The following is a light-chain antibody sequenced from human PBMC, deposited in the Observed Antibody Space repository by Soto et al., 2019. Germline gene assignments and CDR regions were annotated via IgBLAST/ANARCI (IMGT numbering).Light chain of an antibody. J-gene: IGKJ1*01. Sequence: EIVLTQSPGTLSLSPGERATLSCRASQSLDSNYLAWYQQKPGQAPRHLIYGASSRAPGIPDRFSGSGSGTDFTLTISRLEPEDFAVYHCQRYGGSPGTFGQGTKVEIK. V-gene: IGKV3-20*01. CDR2: GAS. CDR1: QSLDSNY. CDR3: QRYGGSPGT.